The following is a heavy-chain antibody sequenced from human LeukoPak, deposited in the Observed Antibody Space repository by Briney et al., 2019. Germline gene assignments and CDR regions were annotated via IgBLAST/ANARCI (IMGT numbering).Heavy chain of an antibody. V-gene: IGHV4-28*03. CDR1: GYSISSSNW. D-gene: IGHD6-19*01. CDR3: ARGTYSSGWYFDY. J-gene: IGHJ4*02. Sequence: SETLSLTCAVSGYSISSSNWWGWIRQPPGKGLEWIGYIYYSGSTYYSPSLKSRVTMSVDTSKNQFSLKLSSVTAVDTAVYYCARGTYSSGWYFDYWGQGTLVTVSS. CDR2: IYYSGST.